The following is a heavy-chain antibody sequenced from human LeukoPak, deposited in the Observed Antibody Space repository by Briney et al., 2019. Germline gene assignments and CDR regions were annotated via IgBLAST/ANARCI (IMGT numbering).Heavy chain of an antibody. Sequence: PSETLSLTCAVYGGSFSGYYWGWIRQPPGKGLEWIGSIYYSGSTYYNPSLKSRVTISVDTSKNQFSLKLSSVTAADTAVYYCARIIRGYNWFDPWGQGTLVTVSS. CDR3: ARIIRGYNWFDP. CDR2: IYYSGST. CDR1: GGSFSGYY. V-gene: IGHV4-34*01. J-gene: IGHJ5*02.